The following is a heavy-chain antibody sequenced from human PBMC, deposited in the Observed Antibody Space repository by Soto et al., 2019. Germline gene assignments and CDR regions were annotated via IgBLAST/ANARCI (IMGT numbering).Heavy chain of an antibody. CDR2: ISSTGTII. D-gene: IGHD2-15*01. V-gene: IGHV3-11*01. J-gene: IGHJ4*02. CDR1: GFTFSDSY. CDR3: ARPLRSCNGGSCPQGY. Sequence: QVQLVESGGALVKPGGSLRLSCATSGFTFSDSYMSWIRQPPGRGLEWVSLISSTGTIIHSADSVKGRFTISRDNAKNSMYLQMNSLRVDDTAVYYCARPLRSCNGGSCPQGYWGQGTLVSVSS.